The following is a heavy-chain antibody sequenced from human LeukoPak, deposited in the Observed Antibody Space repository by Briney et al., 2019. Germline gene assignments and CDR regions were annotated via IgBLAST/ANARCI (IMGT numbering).Heavy chain of an antibody. CDR3: ARRYCISTGCSAFDY. J-gene: IGHJ4*02. D-gene: IGHD2-2*01. Sequence: GASVKVSCKASGYTFTNYDINWVRQATGQGLEWMGWMNPNSGDSHSVDKFQGRVTMTRHTSIRTAYMEVRGLRSDDTAVYYCARRYCISTGCSAFDYWGPGTPVTVSS. CDR1: GYTFTNYD. V-gene: IGHV1-8*01. CDR2: MNPNSGDS.